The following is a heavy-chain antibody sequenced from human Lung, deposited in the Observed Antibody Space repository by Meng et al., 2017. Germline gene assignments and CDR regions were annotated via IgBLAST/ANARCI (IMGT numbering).Heavy chain of an antibody. CDR3: VREYSGFYY. Sequence: GGSLRLSCKGSGYNFTTYWIGWVRQMPGKGLEWMGIIYPDDSKTKYSPSFQGQVTMSVDKSISTAYLQWSSLKAADSAMYYCVREYSGFYYWGQGTLVTVSS. J-gene: IGHJ4*02. CDR2: IYPDDSKT. CDR1: GYNFTTYW. D-gene: IGHD5-12*01. V-gene: IGHV5-51*01.